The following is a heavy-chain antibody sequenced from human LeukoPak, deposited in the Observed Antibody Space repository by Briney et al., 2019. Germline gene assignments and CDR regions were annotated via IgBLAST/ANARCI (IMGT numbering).Heavy chain of an antibody. CDR1: GYTFTGYY. Sequence: ASVKVSCKASGYTFTGYYMHWVRQAPGQGLEWMGWINPNSGGANYAQKFQGRVTMTRDTSISTAYMELSRLRSDDTAVYYCARAPKGVALEGPWGQGTLVTVSS. D-gene: IGHD5-12*01. V-gene: IGHV1-2*02. CDR2: INPNSGGA. CDR3: ARAPKGVALEGP. J-gene: IGHJ5*02.